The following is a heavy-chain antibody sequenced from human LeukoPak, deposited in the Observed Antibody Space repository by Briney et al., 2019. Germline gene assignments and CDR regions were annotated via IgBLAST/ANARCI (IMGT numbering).Heavy chain of an antibody. V-gene: IGHV3-23*01. CDR2: ISGSGGST. Sequence: GGSLRLSCAASGFTFSSYAMSWVRQAPGKGLEWVSAISGSGGSTYYADSVKGRFTITRDNSKNTLYLQMNSLRAEDTAVYYCAKGGLRWPCGYWGQGTLVTVSS. J-gene: IGHJ4*02. CDR3: AKGGLRWPCGY. CDR1: GFTFSSYA. D-gene: IGHD4-23*01.